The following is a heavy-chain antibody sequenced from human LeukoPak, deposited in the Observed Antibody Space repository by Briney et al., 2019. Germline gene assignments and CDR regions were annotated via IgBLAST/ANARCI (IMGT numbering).Heavy chain of an antibody. CDR2: ISTDSRTI. CDR3: ARKPITGSHSGAFDI. Sequence: GGSLRLSCAASGFTFSSHTINWVRQAPGKGLEWVSSISTDSRTIYYTDSVRGRFTISRDNAKNSLYLQMNSLRAEDTAVFYCARKPITGSHSGAFDIWGQGTIVTVSS. J-gene: IGHJ3*02. CDR1: GFTFSSHT. V-gene: IGHV3-48*04. D-gene: IGHD1-26*01.